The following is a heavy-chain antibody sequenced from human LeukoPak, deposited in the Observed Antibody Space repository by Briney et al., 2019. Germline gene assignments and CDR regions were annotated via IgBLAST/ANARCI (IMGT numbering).Heavy chain of an antibody. D-gene: IGHD3-10*01. CDR3: AKEWDGSGTRLGWFDP. J-gene: IGHJ5*02. V-gene: IGHV3-30*02. CDR1: GFTFSSYG. CDR2: IRYDGSNK. Sequence: PGGSLRLSCAASGFTFSSYGMHWVRQAPGKGLEWVAFIRYDGSNKYYADSVKGRFTISRDNSKNTLYLQMNSLRAEDTAVYYCAKEWDGSGTRLGWFDPWGQGTLVTVSS.